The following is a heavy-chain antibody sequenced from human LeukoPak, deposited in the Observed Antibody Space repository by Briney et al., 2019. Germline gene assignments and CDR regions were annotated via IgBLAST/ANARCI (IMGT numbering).Heavy chain of an antibody. CDR3: ARSHSGWTSFDY. J-gene: IGHJ4*02. V-gene: IGHV4-59*01. CDR1: GCSISSYY. Sequence: PSETLSLTCTVSGCSISSYYWMWIRQPPGKGLEWIGYIYYSGSTNYNPSLKSRVTISVDTSKNQFSLKLSSVTTADTAVDYCARSHSGWTSFDYWGQGTLVTVSS. CDR2: IYYSGST. D-gene: IGHD3/OR15-3a*01.